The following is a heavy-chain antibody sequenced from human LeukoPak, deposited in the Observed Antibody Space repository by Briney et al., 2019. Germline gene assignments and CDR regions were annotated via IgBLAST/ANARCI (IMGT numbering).Heavy chain of an antibody. Sequence: GASVKVSCKASGGTFSSYAISWVRQAPGQGLEWMGGIIPIFGTAIYAQTFQGRVTIPADESTSTAYMELSSLRSEDTAVYYCARVTAARREGYYYYGMDVWGQGTTVTVSS. CDR2: IIPIFGTA. D-gene: IGHD6-6*01. CDR3: ARVTAARREGYYYYGMDV. V-gene: IGHV1-69*13. CDR1: GGTFSSYA. J-gene: IGHJ6*02.